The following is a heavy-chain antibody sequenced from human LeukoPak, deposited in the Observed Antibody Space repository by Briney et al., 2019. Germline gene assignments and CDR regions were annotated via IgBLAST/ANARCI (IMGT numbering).Heavy chain of an antibody. CDR2: ISSSGSTI. J-gene: IGHJ5*02. Sequence: PGGSLRLSCAASGFSFSDYYMTWIRQAPGKGLEWISYISSSGSTIYYADSVGGRFTISRDNAKNSLFLQMNSLRAEDTAVYYCARARYGWYNWFDPWGQGTLVTVSS. CDR1: GFSFSDYY. CDR3: ARARYGWYNWFDP. V-gene: IGHV3-11*04. D-gene: IGHD5-18*01.